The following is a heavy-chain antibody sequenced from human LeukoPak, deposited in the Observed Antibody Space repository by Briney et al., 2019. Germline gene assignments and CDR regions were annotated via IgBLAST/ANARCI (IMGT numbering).Heavy chain of an antibody. Sequence: SETLSLTCTVSGGSISSSSYYWGWIRQPPGKGLEWMGSIYYSGSTYYNPSLKSRVTISVDTSKNQFSLKLGSVTAADTAVYYCAGFGAGSYYWGQGTLVTVSS. CDR2: IYYSGST. J-gene: IGHJ4*02. D-gene: IGHD3-10*01. CDR1: GGSISSSSYY. V-gene: IGHV4-39*07. CDR3: AGFGAGSYY.